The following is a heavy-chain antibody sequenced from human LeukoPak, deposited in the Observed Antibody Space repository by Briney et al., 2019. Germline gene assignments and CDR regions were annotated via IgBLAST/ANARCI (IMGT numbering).Heavy chain of an antibody. Sequence: GGSLRLSCAASGFTFSSYAMSWVRQAPGKGLEWVSAISGSGGSTYYADSVKGRFTISRDNSKNTLYLQMNSLRAEDTAVYYCAKDPGPREWFLNGAFDIWGQGTTVTVSS. D-gene: IGHD3-3*01. CDR2: ISGSGGST. J-gene: IGHJ3*02. CDR1: GFTFSSYA. CDR3: AKDPGPREWFLNGAFDI. V-gene: IGHV3-23*01.